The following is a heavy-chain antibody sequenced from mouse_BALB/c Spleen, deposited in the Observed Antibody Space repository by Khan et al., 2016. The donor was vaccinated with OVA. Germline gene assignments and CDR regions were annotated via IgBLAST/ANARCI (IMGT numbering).Heavy chain of an antibody. CDR3: ASYRYDYFDY. Sequence: QVQLKQSGAELARPGASVKLSCKSSGYTFTSYWMQWVKQRPGQGLEWIGAIYPGDGDTRYTQKFKGKAKLTSDKSSSKAYMQLSSLASEDSAVYYCASYRYDYFDYWGQGTTLTVSS. D-gene: IGHD2-14*01. CDR1: GYTFTSYW. J-gene: IGHJ2*01. V-gene: IGHV1-87*01. CDR2: IYPGDGDT.